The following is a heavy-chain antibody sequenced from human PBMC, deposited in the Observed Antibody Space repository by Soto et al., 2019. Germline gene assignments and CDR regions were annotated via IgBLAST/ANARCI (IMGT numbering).Heavy chain of an antibody. CDR3: ARGIVRENWLDP. CDR1: GGSISGYH. D-gene: IGHD3-16*02. J-gene: IGHJ5*02. V-gene: IGHV4-59*08. CDR2: ISYSGST. Sequence: SSETLSLTCTVSGGSISGYHWSWIRQPPGKGLEWIGYISYSGSTSYNPSLKSRVTISLDTSKNQFSLKLSSMTAADAAVYYCARGIVRENWLDPWGQGTLVTVSS.